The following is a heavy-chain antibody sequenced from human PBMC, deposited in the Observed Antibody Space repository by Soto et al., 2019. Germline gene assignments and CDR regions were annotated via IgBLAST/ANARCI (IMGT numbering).Heavy chain of an antibody. CDR3: ARVKQGRGGYDSPFDY. CDR2: IKYDGSNK. CDR1: GFIFSSYG. Sequence: QVQLVESGGGVVQPGGSLRLSCAPSGFIFSSYGMHWVRQAPGKGLEWVAVIKYDGSNKYYADSVKGRFTNSRDNSKNSLYLAMNSLRAEDTAVYYCARVKQGRGGYDSPFDYWGQGTLVTVSS. D-gene: IGHD5-12*01. J-gene: IGHJ4*02. V-gene: IGHV3-33*01.